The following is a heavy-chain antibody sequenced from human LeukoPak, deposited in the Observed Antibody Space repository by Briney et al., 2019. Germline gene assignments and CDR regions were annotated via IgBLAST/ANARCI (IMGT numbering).Heavy chain of an antibody. Sequence: SETLSLTCAVYGGSFSGYYWSWIRQPPGKGLEWIGEINHSGSTNYNPSLKSRVTISVDTSKNQFSLKLSSVTAADTAVYYYASSPVGATDYWGQGTLVTVSS. CDR2: INHSGST. CDR1: GGSFSGYY. D-gene: IGHD1-26*01. V-gene: IGHV4-34*01. J-gene: IGHJ4*02. CDR3: ASSPVGATDY.